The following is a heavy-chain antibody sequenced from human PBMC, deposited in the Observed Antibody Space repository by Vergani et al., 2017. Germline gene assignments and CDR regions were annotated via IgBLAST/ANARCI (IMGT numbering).Heavy chain of an antibody. CDR3: ARDGLYQLRTNGYDAFDI. CDR2: ISGSGGST. J-gene: IGHJ3*02. V-gene: IGHV3-23*04. Sequence: EVQLVESGGGLVQPGGSLRLSCAASGFTFSSYAMSWVRQAPGKGLEWVSAISGSGGSTYYADSVKGRFTISRDNSKNTLYLQMNSLRAEDTAVYYCARDGLYQLRTNGYDAFDIWGQGTMVTVSS. CDR1: GFTFSSYA. D-gene: IGHD2-2*01.